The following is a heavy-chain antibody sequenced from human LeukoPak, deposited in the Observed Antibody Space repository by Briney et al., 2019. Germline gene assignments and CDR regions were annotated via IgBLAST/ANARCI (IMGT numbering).Heavy chain of an antibody. V-gene: IGHV3-21*06. CDR2: INSRSNDI. CDR1: GFSFSDYS. D-gene: IGHD3-22*01. CDR3: AKGGYKYDSSGHNYFDY. Sequence: GGSLRLSCVASGFSFSDYSMNWVRQAPGKGLEWVSSINSRSNDIYYADSVKGRFTISRDNAKNSLYLQMNSLRAEDTAVYYCAKGGYKYDSSGHNYFDYWGQGTLVTVSS. J-gene: IGHJ4*02.